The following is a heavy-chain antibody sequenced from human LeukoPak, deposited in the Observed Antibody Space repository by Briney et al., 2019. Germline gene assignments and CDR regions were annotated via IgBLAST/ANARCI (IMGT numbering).Heavy chain of an antibody. Sequence: SETLSLTCTVSGGSISSYYWSWIRQPPGKGLEWIGYIYYSGSTNYIPSLKSRVTISVDTSKNQFSLKLSSVTAADTAVYYCVTHPTGEDYWGQGTLVTVSS. CDR1: GGSISSYY. CDR2: IYYSGST. CDR3: VTHPTGEDY. D-gene: IGHD4-17*01. V-gene: IGHV4-59*01. J-gene: IGHJ4*02.